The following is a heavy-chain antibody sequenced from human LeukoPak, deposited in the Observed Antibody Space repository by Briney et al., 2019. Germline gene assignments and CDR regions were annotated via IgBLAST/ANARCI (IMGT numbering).Heavy chain of an antibody. Sequence: GGSLRLSCAASGFTFSNYGMSWVRQAPGKGLEWVSAISGSGGSTYYAGSVKGRFTISRDNSKNTLYLQMNSQRAEDTAVYYCARQIVGATNWFDPWGQGTLVTVSS. D-gene: IGHD1-26*01. CDR3: ARQIVGATNWFDP. V-gene: IGHV3-23*01. J-gene: IGHJ5*02. CDR2: ISGSGGST. CDR1: GFTFSNYG.